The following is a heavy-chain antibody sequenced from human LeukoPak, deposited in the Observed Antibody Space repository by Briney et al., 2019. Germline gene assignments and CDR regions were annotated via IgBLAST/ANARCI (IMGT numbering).Heavy chain of an antibody. V-gene: IGHV3-66*01. CDR1: GFTVSSNY. CDR3: ARDLVFGDCYDCSGYQDY. D-gene: IGHD3-22*01. Sequence: PGGSLRLSCAASGFTVSSNYMSWVRQAPGKGLEWVSVIYSGGSTYYADSVKGRFTISRDNSKNTLYLQMNSLRAEDTAVYYCARDLVFGDCYDCSGYQDYWGQGTLVTVSS. CDR2: IYSGGST. J-gene: IGHJ4*02.